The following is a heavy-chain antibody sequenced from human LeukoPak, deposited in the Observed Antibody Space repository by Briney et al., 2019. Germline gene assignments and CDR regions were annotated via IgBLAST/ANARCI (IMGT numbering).Heavy chain of an antibody. D-gene: IGHD3-9*01. Sequence: GGSLRLSCAASGFTFSSYGMHWVRQAPGKGLEWVAIIWYDESSEYYADSVKGRFTISRDNSKNTLYLQMNSLRADDTAVYYCARDRFDGSRDQSDASDIWGQGTMVTVSS. V-gene: IGHV3-33*01. CDR1: GFTFSSYG. CDR3: ARDRFDGSRDQSDASDI. J-gene: IGHJ3*02. CDR2: IWYDESSE.